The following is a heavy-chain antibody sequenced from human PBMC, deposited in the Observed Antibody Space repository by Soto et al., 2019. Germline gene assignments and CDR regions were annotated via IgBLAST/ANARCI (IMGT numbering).Heavy chain of an antibody. V-gene: IGHV4-59*01. CDR1: NASISSYY. Sequence: SETLSLTCTVSNASISSYYWRWIRQPPGKGLEWIGYIYFTGSTNYNPSLKSRVTISVDTSKNHFSLKLSSVTAGDTAVYYCARGSCSSASCYTGDYWGQGTRVTGS. J-gene: IGHJ4*02. CDR3: ARGSCSSASCYTGDY. D-gene: IGHD2-2*02. CDR2: IYFTGST.